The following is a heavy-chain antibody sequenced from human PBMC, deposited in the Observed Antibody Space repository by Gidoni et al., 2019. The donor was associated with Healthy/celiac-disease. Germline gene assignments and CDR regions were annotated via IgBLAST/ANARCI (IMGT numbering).Heavy chain of an antibody. CDR2: IYYSGST. D-gene: IGHD3-10*01. J-gene: IGHJ4*02. CDR1: GGSISSYY. CDR3: ARGPLPGITMVRGVIKSPL. Sequence: QVQLQESGPGLVKPSETLSLTCTVSGGSISSYYWSWIRQPPGKGLEWIGYIYYSGSTNYNPSLKSRVTISVDTSKNQFSLKLSSVTAADTAVYYCARGPLPGITMVRGVIKSPLWGQGTLVTVSS. V-gene: IGHV4-59*08.